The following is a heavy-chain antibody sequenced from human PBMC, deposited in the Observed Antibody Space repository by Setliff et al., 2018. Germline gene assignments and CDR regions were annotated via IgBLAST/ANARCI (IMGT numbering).Heavy chain of an antibody. CDR3: AGGWAALEIIGY. Sequence: ASVKVSCKASGYTFTSYDINWMRQASGQGLEWKGWMNTNSGNTTPTQKFQGRVTMTRNTSTSTAYMELSRLTSEDTAVYFCAGGWAALEIIGYWGQGTLVTVSS. CDR1: GYTFTSYD. CDR2: MNTNSGNT. J-gene: IGHJ4*02. D-gene: IGHD1-1*01. V-gene: IGHV1-8*02.